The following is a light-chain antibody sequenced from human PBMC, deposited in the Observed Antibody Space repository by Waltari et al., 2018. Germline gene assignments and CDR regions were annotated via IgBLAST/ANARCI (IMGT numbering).Light chain of an antibody. Sequence: SYQLTQPPSVSVSSGQTASITCSGDKLGDKYVCWYQQKPGQSPVLVIYQDIKRPSGIPERISGSNYGNTATLTISGAQAMDEADCYCQTWDSSFVIFGGGTKLTVL. CDR2: QDI. V-gene: IGLV3-1*01. J-gene: IGLJ2*01. CDR3: QTWDSSFVI. CDR1: KLGDKY.